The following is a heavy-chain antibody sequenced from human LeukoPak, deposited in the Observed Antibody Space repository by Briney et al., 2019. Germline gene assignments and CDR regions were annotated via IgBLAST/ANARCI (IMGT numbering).Heavy chain of an antibody. CDR1: GGSISSYY. Sequence: SETLSLTCTVSGGSISSYYWSWIPQPPGKGLEWIGRIYTSGSTNYNPSLKSRVTMSVDTSKNQFSLKLSSVTAADTAVYYCARDDPFPDSSGYTLFDYWGQGTLVTVSS. V-gene: IGHV4-4*07. CDR2: IYTSGST. J-gene: IGHJ4*02. D-gene: IGHD3-22*01. CDR3: ARDDPFPDSSGYTLFDY.